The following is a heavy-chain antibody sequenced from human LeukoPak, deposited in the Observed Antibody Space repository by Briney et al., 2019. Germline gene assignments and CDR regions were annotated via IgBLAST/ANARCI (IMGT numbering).Heavy chain of an antibody. V-gene: IGHV4-39*01. CDR2: IYSSGST. Sequence: SETLSLTCTVSGGSLGAYYWSWIRQPPGKGLEWIGSIYSSGSTYYNPSLKSRVTISVDTSKNQFSLKLTSVTAADTAVYYCARHYGPWGQGTLVTVSS. J-gene: IGHJ5*02. D-gene: IGHD4-17*01. CDR3: ARHYGP. CDR1: GGSLGAYY.